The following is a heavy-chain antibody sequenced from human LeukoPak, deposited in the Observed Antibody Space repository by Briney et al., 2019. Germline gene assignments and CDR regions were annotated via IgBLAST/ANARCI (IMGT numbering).Heavy chain of an antibody. CDR3: ARAYLLYSSSSGRGY. V-gene: IGHV3-30*01. J-gene: IGHJ4*02. CDR2: ISYDGSNK. Sequence: GGSLRLSCAASGFTFSSYAMHWVRQAPGKGLEWVAVISYDGSNKYYADSVKGRFTISRDNSKNTLYVQMNSLRAEDTAVYYCARAYLLYSSSSGRGYWGQGTLVTVSS. D-gene: IGHD6-13*01. CDR1: GFTFSSYA.